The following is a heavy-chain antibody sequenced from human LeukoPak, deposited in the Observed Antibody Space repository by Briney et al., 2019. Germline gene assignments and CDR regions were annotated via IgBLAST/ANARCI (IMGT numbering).Heavy chain of an antibody. CDR2: INPNSGAT. Sequence: ASVKVSCKASGYTFTGFYIHWVRQAPGQGLEWMGWINPNSGATNYAQNFQDRVTMTSDTSISTAYMELRRLRSDDTAVYYCARVPNVWYCFWSSYNTDEHWGQGTLVTVSS. V-gene: IGHV1-2*02. D-gene: IGHD3-3*01. CDR1: GYTFTGFY. J-gene: IGHJ4*02. CDR3: ARVPNVWYCFWSSYNTDEH.